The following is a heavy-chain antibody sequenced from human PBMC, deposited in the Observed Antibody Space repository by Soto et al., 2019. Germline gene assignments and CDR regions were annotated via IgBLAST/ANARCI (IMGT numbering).Heavy chain of an antibody. D-gene: IGHD6-13*01. CDR2: IIPILGIA. J-gene: IGHJ6*02. V-gene: IGHV1-69*04. CDR3: ARDRTIAAAEYDYYYYGMDV. CDR1: GGTFSSYT. Sequence: ASVKVSCKASGGTFSSYTISWVRQAPGQGLEWMGRIIPILGIANYAQKFQGRVTITADKSTSTAYMELSSLRSEDTAVYYCARDRTIAAAEYDYYYYGMDVWGQGTTVTVSS.